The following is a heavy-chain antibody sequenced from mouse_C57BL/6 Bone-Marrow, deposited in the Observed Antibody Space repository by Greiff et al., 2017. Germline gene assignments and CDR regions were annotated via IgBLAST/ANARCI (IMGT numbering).Heavy chain of an antibody. J-gene: IGHJ1*03. V-gene: IGHV10-1*01. CDR2: IRSKSNNYAT. Sequence: EVKLVESGGGLVQPKGSLKLSCAASGFSFNTYAMNWVRQAPGKGLEWVARIRSKSNNYATYYADSVKDRFTISRDDSESMLYLQMNNLKTEDTAMYYCGRRLFYGPYWYFDVWGTGTTVTVSS. CDR3: GRRLFYGPYWYFDV. CDR1: GFSFNTYA. D-gene: IGHD1-1*02.